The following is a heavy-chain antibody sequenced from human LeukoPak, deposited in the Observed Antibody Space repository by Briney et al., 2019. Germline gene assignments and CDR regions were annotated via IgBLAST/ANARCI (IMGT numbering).Heavy chain of an antibody. D-gene: IGHD3-3*01. CDR2: IIPIFGTA. Sequence: GASVKVSCKASGGTFSSYAISWVRQAPGQGLEWMGGIIPIFGTANYAQKFQGRVTITADESTSTAYMELSSLRSEDTAEYYCARDPYYDFWSGYYGWGQGTLVTVSS. V-gene: IGHV1-69*13. CDR3: ARDPYYDFWSGYYG. J-gene: IGHJ4*02. CDR1: GGTFSSYA.